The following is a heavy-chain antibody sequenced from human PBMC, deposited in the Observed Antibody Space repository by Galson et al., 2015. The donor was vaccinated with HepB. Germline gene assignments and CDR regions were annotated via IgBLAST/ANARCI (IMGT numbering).Heavy chain of an antibody. J-gene: IGHJ4*02. Sequence: SLRLSCAASGFTFGAYSMNWVRQAPGKGLEWVSYISSSSSGMYYADSVKGRFTISRDNARNSLYLQINSLRAEDTAIYYCTRGQTTSEYWGQGTLVTVSS. D-gene: IGHD4-11*01. V-gene: IGHV3-48*01. CDR1: GFTFGAYS. CDR2: ISSSSSGM. CDR3: TRGQTTSEY.